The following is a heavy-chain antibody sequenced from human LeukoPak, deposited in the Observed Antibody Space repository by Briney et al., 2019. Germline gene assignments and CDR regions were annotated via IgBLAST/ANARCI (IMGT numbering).Heavy chain of an antibody. CDR2: MNPGSGDT. CDR3: ASRHNDY. Sequence: ASVKVSCKASGYTFTTHDLTWVRQATGQGLEWMGWMNPGSGDTAYAQKFQGRVTMTRDTSISTAYMELSRLRSDDTAVYYCASRHNDYWGPGTLVTVSS. J-gene: IGHJ4*02. CDR1: GYTFTTHD. V-gene: IGHV1-2*02.